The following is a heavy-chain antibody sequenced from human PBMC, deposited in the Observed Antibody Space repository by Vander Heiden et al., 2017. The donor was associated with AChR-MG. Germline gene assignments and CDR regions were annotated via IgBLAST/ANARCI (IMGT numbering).Heavy chain of an antibody. V-gene: IGHV1-18*01. Sequence: QVQLLQSGGEVRKPGASVKLSCTSSGYTFTNYGLSWVRQAPGQGLEWMGWISIYNGITNYAQKFRDRVTMTTDTSTSTGYLELRSLRSDDSALYYCARVGIQLKYYHNGIDVWGQGTTVTVSS. D-gene: IGHD1-1*01. CDR1: GYTFTNYG. CDR2: ISIYNGIT. CDR3: ARVGIQLKYYHNGIDV. J-gene: IGHJ6*02.